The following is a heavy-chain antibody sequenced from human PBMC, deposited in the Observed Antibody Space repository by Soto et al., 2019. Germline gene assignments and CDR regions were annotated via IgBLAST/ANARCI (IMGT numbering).Heavy chain of an antibody. V-gene: IGHV1-46*01. CDR1: GYTFTSYY. J-gene: IGHJ4*02. CDR2: INPSGGST. CDR3: ARAAGQGHLDY. Sequence: ASVEVSCKASGYTFTSYYIHWVRQAPGQGLEWMGIINPSGGSTSYAQKFQGRVTMTRDTSTSTVYMELSSLRSEDTAVYYCARAAGQGHLDYWGQGTLVTVSS.